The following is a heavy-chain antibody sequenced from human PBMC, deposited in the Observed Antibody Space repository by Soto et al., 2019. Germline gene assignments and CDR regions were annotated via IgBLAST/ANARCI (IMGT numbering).Heavy chain of an antibody. CDR1: GFTFSSYS. J-gene: IGHJ6*03. V-gene: IGHV3-48*01. CDR2: ISSSSSTI. Sequence: GESLKISCAASGFTFSSYSMNWVRQAPGKGLEWVSYISSSSSTIYYADSVKGRFTISRDNAKNSLYLQMNSLRAVDTAVYYCARAPIVVVPAAIFLWVSGYYYMDVWGKGTTVTVSS. D-gene: IGHD2-2*01. CDR3: ARAPIVVVPAAIFLWVSGYYYMDV.